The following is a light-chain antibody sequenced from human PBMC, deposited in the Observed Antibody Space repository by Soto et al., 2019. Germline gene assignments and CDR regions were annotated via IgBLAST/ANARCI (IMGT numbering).Light chain of an antibody. CDR3: GTWDSSLSAGV. V-gene: IGLV1-51*01. Sequence: QSVLTQPPSVSAAPGQKVTISCSGSSSNIGNNDVSWYQQLPGTAPKLLIFANNRRPSGIPDRFSGSKSGTSATLGITGLQTGDEADYYCGTWDSSLSAGVFGGGTKLTVL. CDR1: SSNIGNND. CDR2: ANN. J-gene: IGLJ2*01.